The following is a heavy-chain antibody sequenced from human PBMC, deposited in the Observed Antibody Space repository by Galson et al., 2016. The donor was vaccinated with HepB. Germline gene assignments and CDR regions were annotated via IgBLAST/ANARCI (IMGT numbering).Heavy chain of an antibody. CDR3: ARDLRSSWYGELFDP. CDR2: TYYSGST. V-gene: IGHV4-59*01. Sequence: ETLSLTCTVSGGSISSYYWSWIRQPPGKGLEWIGYTYYSGSTNYNPSLKSRVTMSVDTSKNQFSLRLSSVTAAGTAVYYCARDLRSSWYGELFDPWGQGTLVTVSS. J-gene: IGHJ5*02. CDR1: GGSISSYY. D-gene: IGHD6-13*01.